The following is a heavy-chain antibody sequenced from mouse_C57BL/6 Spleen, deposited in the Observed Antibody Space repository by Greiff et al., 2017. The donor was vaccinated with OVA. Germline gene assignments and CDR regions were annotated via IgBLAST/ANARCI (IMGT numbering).Heavy chain of an antibody. CDR1: GYSFTGYY. CDR3: ARKRDYYLDY. J-gene: IGHJ2*01. CDR2: INPTTGGT. V-gene: IGHV1-42*01. Sequence: VQLQQSGPELVKPGASVKISCKASGYSFTGYYMNWVKQSPDKSLEWIGEINPTTGGTTYNQKFKAKATLTVDKSSSTAYMQLKSLTSEDSAVYYCARKRDYYLDYWGQGTTLTVSS.